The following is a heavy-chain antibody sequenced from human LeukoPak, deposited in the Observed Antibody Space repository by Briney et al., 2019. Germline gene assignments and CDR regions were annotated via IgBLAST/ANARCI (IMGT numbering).Heavy chain of an antibody. CDR3: ARGSSGSYPNYFDP. CDR1: GFTFSDYY. Sequence: GGSLRLSCAASGFTFSDYYMTWIRQAPGKGLEWISYISNSGDTIYYADSVKGRFTISRDNAKKSLYLQIHSLRAEDTAVYFRARGSSGSYPNYFDPWGQGTLVTVSS. J-gene: IGHJ5*02. V-gene: IGHV3-11*01. CDR2: ISNSGDTI. D-gene: IGHD1-26*01.